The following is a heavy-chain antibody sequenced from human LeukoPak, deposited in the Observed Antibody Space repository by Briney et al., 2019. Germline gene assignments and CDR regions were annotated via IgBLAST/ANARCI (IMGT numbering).Heavy chain of an antibody. CDR1: GFTVADNY. V-gene: IGHV3-53*01. Sequence: PGGSLRLSCAVSGFTVADNYMSWVRQAPGKGLQWVSVIYPDGRTYYADSVKGRFSISRDISRNTLLLQMNSLRPDDTAVHYCARTSPVYGDYDNWGQGTLVTVSS. J-gene: IGHJ4*02. CDR2: IYPDGRT. D-gene: IGHD4-17*01. CDR3: ARTSPVYGDYDN.